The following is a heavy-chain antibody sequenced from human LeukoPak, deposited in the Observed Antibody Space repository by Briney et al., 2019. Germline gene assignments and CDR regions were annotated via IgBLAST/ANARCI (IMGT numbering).Heavy chain of an antibody. CDR2: IYYSGRT. CDR3: ARLWGENWFDP. D-gene: IGHD3-16*01. V-gene: IGHV4-59*08. CDR1: GGSISNYH. Sequence: SETLSLTCTVSGGSISNYHWNWIRQPPGKGLEWIGYIYYSGRTKFNPSLKSRVTISVDTSKNQFSPKLSSVTAADTAVYYCARLWGENWFDPWGQGTLVTVSS. J-gene: IGHJ5*02.